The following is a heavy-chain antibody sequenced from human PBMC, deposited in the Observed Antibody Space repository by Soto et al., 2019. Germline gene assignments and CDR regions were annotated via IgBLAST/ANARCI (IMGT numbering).Heavy chain of an antibody. CDR3: ASNPKSSGEHYYYYGMDV. Sequence: GGSLRLSCAASGFTFSDYYMSWIRQAPGKGLEWVSYISSSSSYTNYADSVKGRFTISRDNAKNSLYLQMNSLRAEDTAVYYCASNPKSSGEHYYYYGMDVWGQGTTVTVSS. CDR2: ISSSSSYT. V-gene: IGHV3-11*03. CDR1: GFTFSDYY. J-gene: IGHJ6*02. D-gene: IGHD3-22*01.